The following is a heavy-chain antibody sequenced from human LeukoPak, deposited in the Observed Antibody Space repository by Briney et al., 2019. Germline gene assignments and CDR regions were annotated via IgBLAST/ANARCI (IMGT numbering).Heavy chain of an antibody. D-gene: IGHD5-18*01. J-gene: IGHJ3*01. CDR2: IKPDGSET. CDR1: RFTFSNHY. Sequence: QPGGSLKLSCVASRFTFSNHYMSWVRQAPGKGLEWVATIKPDGSETFYVDSVKGRFTVSRDNGKNSLYLQMSSLRAEDTAVYHCARNLVHLWNVFDFWGLGTMVTVSS. V-gene: IGHV3-7*01. CDR3: ARNLVHLWNVFDF.